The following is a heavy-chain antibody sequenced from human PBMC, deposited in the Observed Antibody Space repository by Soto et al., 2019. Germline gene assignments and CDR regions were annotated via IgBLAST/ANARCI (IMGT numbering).Heavy chain of an antibody. J-gene: IGHJ4*02. D-gene: IGHD4-17*01. CDR2: IHYSGES. CDR3: ARGDYNVDRGYDY. CDR1: GGSISRGSYY. V-gene: IGHV4-31*03. Sequence: QVQLQESGPGLVKPSQTLSLTCTVSGGSISRGSYYWSWLRQHPGKGLEWIGYIHYSGESYYNPSLKSRVTMSIDTSKNQFPLKLSSVTAADTAVYYCARGDYNVDRGYDYWGQGTLVTVSS.